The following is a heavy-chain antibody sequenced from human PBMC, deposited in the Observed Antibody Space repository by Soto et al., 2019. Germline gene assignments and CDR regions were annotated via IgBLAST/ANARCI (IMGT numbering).Heavy chain of an antibody. J-gene: IGHJ6*03. D-gene: IGHD2-15*01. Sequence: SETLSLTCTVSGDSISSYYWSWIRQPPGEGLEWIGYIYYTGSTNYNPSLNSRVTISVDTSKKQFSLKLSSVTAADTAVYYCARTRDQFCSGGNCYHLYYMDVLGKGTTFTGSS. CDR3: ARTRDQFCSGGNCYHLYYMDV. CDR1: GDSISSYY. CDR2: IYYTGST. V-gene: IGHV4-59*08.